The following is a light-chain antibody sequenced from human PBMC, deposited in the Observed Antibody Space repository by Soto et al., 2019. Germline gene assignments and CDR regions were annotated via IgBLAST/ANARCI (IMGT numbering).Light chain of an antibody. CDR1: QTISSY. CDR2: DAC. CDR3: NQYLSSPQYG. J-gene: IGKJ2*03. V-gene: IGKV3-20*01. Sequence: EIVLTQSPGTLSLSPGERATLSCRASQTISSYLAWYQHKPGQAPRLLIYDACSRATDIPDRFSGSGSGTDFTLTIGRLEPEDFAVYYCNQYLSSPQYGFGQGTKLEIK.